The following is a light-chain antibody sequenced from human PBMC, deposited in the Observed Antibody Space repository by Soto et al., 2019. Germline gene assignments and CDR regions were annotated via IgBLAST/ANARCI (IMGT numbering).Light chain of an antibody. CDR3: QQYNNWPPWT. V-gene: IGKV3-15*01. Sequence: EKVMTQSPAILSVSPGERATLSCRASQSVSSNLAWYQQKPGQAPRLLIYGASTRATGIPARFSGSGSGTEFTLTISSLQSEDYAVYYCQQYNNWPPWTFGQGTKV. CDR1: QSVSSN. J-gene: IGKJ1*01. CDR2: GAS.